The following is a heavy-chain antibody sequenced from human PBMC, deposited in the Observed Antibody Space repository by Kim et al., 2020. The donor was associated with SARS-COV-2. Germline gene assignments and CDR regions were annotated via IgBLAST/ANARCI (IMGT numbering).Heavy chain of an antibody. J-gene: IGHJ4*02. Sequence: GGSLRLSCGASGFTYSIYGMSWVRQAPGKGLEWVSAISANGANTYYPDSVKGRFTMSRDNSKNTLYLQMNSLRAEDTAVYYCAKDLGGPFDYWGQGTLVTVSS. V-gene: IGHV3-23*01. CDR1: GFTYSIYG. CDR2: ISANGANT. D-gene: IGHD7-27*01. CDR3: AKDLGGPFDY.